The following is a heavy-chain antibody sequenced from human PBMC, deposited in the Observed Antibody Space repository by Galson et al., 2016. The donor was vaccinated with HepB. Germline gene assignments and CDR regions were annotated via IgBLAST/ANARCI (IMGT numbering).Heavy chain of an antibody. Sequence: SLRLSCAASGFAVMTHYMTWVRPASGKGLEWVSVIYGSGNTYYGESVKGRFTISRDEAENAVYLQMNSLKVEDTAVYYCASGFPYMYFDLWGRGTLVTVSS. D-gene: IGHD3-10*01. J-gene: IGHJ2*01. CDR2: IYGSGNT. CDR3: ASGFPYMYFDL. V-gene: IGHV3-53*01. CDR1: GFAVMTHY.